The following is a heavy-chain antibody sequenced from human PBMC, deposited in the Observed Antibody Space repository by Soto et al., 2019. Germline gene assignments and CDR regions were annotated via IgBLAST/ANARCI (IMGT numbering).Heavy chain of an antibody. CDR1: GGSFSGYY. CDR3: ARTGPYCSGGSCYYRRKSPAIDY. Sequence: SETLSLTCAVYGGSFSGYYWSWIRQPPGKGLEWIGEINHSGSTNYNPSLKSRVTISVDTSKNQFSLKLSSVTAADTAVYYCARTGPYCSGGSCYYRRKSPAIDYWGQGTLVTVSS. J-gene: IGHJ4*02. D-gene: IGHD2-15*01. V-gene: IGHV4-34*01. CDR2: INHSGST.